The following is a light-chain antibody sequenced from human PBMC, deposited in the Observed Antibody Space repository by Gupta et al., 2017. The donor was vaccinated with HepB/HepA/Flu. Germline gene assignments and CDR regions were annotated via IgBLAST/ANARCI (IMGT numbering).Light chain of an antibody. V-gene: IGLV1-40*01. CDR2: GNS. Sequence: QSVLTHPPPVAGAPPQPVPISFTGTSSNIGAGYDVHWYQQLPGTAPKLLIYGNSNRPSGVPDRFSGSKSGTPASLAITGLQAEDEADYYCQSYDSSLSGYVVGTGTKVTVL. J-gene: IGLJ1*01. CDR1: SSNIGAGYD. CDR3: QSYDSSLSGYV.